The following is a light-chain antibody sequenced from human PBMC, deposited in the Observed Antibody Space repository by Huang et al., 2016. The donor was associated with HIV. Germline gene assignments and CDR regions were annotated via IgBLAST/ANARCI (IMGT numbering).Light chain of an antibody. V-gene: IGKV3-15*01. Sequence: EIVMTQSPATVSVSPGARATLSCRASQSVNSNLAWYQQKPGQAPRLLIYGASTRASVIPARFSGSWSGTEFTLTISSLQSEDFAVYYCQQYNDWPPMYTFGQGTKLEIK. CDR3: QQYNDWPPMYT. CDR1: QSVNSN. J-gene: IGKJ2*01. CDR2: GAS.